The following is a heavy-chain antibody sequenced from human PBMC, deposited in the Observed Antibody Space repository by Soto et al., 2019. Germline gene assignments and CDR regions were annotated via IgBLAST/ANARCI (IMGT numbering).Heavy chain of an antibody. D-gene: IGHD2-2*01. J-gene: IGHJ4*02. Sequence: ASVKVSCKASGFPFTDYGFTWVRQAPGEGLEWMGWISAYTGNTNYAQRVQGRVTMSTDTSTSIAYLELRSLRSDDTAVYYCARGPESRSTAYFDYWGQGTLVTVSS. CDR3: ARGPESRSTAYFDY. CDR1: GFPFTDYG. CDR2: ISAYTGNT. V-gene: IGHV1-18*01.